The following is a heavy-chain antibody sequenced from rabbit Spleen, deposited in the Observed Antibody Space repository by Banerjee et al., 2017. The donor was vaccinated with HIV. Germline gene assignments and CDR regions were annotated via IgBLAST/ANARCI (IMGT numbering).Heavy chain of an antibody. CDR1: GLDFSSRYW. CDR2: IDVGRTGST. Sequence: QEQLEESGGGLVKPEGSLTLTCMSSGLDFSSRYWICWVRQSPGKGLEWITCIDVGRTGSTYCASWAKVRFTISRTSSTTLTLQMTSLTVADTSSYVCARDAALSEDFNLWGPGTLVTVS. D-gene: IGHD5-1*01. CDR3: ARDAALSEDFNL. V-gene: IGHV1S45*01. J-gene: IGHJ4*01.